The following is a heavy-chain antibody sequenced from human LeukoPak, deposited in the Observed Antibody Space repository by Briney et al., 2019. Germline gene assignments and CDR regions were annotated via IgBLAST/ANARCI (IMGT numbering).Heavy chain of an antibody. V-gene: IGHV3-48*04. CDR3: ARGQHLLWFGELSEYFDY. D-gene: IGHD3-10*01. CDR2: ISSSSSTI. J-gene: IGHJ4*02. Sequence: GGSLRLSCAASGFTFSSYAMSWVRQAPGKGLEWVSYISSSSSTIYYADSVKGRFTISRDNAKNSLYLQMNSLRAEDTAVYYCARGQHLLWFGELSEYFDYWGQGALVTVSS. CDR1: GFTFSSYA.